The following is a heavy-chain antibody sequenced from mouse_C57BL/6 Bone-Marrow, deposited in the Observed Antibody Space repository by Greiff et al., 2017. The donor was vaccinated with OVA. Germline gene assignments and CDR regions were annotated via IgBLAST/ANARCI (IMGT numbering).Heavy chain of an antibody. CDR2: INPNYGTT. CDR1: GYSFTDYN. D-gene: IGHD1-1*01. V-gene: IGHV1-39*01. J-gene: IGHJ2*01. Sequence: EVQLQQSGPELVKLGASVKISCKASGYSFTDYNMNWVKQSNGKSLEWIGVINPNYGTTSYNQKFKGKATLTVDQSSSTAYMQLNSLTSEDSAVYYCARGADLLLRWVFDYWGQGTTLTVSS. CDR3: ARGADLLLRWVFDY.